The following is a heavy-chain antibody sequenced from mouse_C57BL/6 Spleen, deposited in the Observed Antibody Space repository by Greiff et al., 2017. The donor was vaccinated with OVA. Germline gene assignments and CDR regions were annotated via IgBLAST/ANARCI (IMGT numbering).Heavy chain of an antibody. CDR1: GYAFSSSW. J-gene: IGHJ4*01. V-gene: IGHV1-82*01. Sequence: QVQLKESGPELVKPGASVKISCKASGYAFSSSWMNWVKQRPGKGLEWIGRIYPGDGDTNYNGKFKGKATLTADKSSSTAYMQLSSLTSEDSAVYFCARKKEIYYGNYYAMDYWGQGTSVTVSS. D-gene: IGHD2-1*01. CDR2: IYPGDGDT. CDR3: ARKKEIYYGNYYAMDY.